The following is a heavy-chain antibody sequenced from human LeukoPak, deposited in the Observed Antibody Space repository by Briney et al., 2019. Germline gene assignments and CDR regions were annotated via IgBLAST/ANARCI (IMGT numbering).Heavy chain of an antibody. J-gene: IGHJ4*02. D-gene: IGHD3-22*01. CDR3: ARVYFSGWYYYDSSGYPTGLFDY. CDR2: IKQDGSEK. CDR1: GFTFSSYW. Sequence: PGGSLRLSCAASGFTFSSYWMSWVRQAPGKGLEWVANIKQDGSEKYYVDSVKGRFTISRDNAKNSLYLQMNSLRAEDTAVYYCARVYFSGWYYYDSSGYPTGLFDYWGQGTLVTVSS. V-gene: IGHV3-7*01.